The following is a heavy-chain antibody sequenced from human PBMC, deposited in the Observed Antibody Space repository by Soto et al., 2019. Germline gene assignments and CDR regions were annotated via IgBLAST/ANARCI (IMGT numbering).Heavy chain of an antibody. CDR2: ISSSSSYT. CDR1: GFTFSDYY. Sequence: GGSLRLSCAASGFTFSDYYMSWIRQAPGKGLEWVSYISSSSSYTNYADSVKGRFTISRDNAKNSLYLQMNRLRAEDTAVYYCARDARAAGFDYWGQGTLVTVSA. J-gene: IGHJ4*02. V-gene: IGHV3-11*06. D-gene: IGHD6-13*01. CDR3: ARDARAAGFDY.